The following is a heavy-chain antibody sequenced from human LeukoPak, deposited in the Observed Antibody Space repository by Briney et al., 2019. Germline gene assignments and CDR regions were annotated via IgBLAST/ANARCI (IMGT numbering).Heavy chain of an antibody. V-gene: IGHV4-59*01. D-gene: IGHD6-19*01. Sequence: SETLSLTCTVSGGSISSYYWSWIRQPPGKGLEWIGYIYYSGSTNYNPSLKNRVTISVDTSKNQFSLKLSSVTAADTAVYYCARTAVAGTDYWGQGTLVTVSS. CDR1: GGSISSYY. J-gene: IGHJ4*02. CDR2: IYYSGST. CDR3: ARTAVAGTDY.